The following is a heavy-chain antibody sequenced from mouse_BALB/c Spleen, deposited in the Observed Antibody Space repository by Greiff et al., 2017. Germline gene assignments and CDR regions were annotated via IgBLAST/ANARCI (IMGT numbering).Heavy chain of an antibody. CDR2: INPYNGAT. J-gene: IGHJ4*01. V-gene: IGHV1-31*01. CDR3: ARGGGGYDDAMDY. D-gene: IGHD2-14*01. Sequence: EVQLQQSGPELVKPGASVKISCKASGYSFTGYYMHWVKQSHVKSLEWIGRINPYNGATSYNQNFKDKASLTVDKSSSTAYMELHSLTSEDSAVYYCARGGGGYDDAMDYWGQGTSVTVSS. CDR1: GYSFTGYY.